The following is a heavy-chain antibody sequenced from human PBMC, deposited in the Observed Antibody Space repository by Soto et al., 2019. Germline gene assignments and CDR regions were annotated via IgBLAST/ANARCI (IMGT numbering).Heavy chain of an antibody. V-gene: IGHV4-61*01. CDR2: IYYSGST. CDR3: ARLFGGVIAPNWFDP. J-gene: IGHJ5*02. CDR1: GGSASSGSYY. D-gene: IGHD3-16*02. Sequence: PSETLSLTCTVSGGSASSGSYYWSWIRQPPGKGLEWIGYIYYSGSTNYNPSLKSRVTISVDTSKNQFSLKLSSVTAADTAVYYCARLFGGVIAPNWFDPWGQGTLVTVSS.